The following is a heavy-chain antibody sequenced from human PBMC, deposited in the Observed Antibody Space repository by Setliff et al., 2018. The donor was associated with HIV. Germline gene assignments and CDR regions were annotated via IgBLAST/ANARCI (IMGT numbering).Heavy chain of an antibody. J-gene: IGHJ4*02. D-gene: IGHD1-1*01. CDR1: GFTFSDYN. V-gene: IGHV3-48*02. CDR2: ISGTTNTI. Sequence: PGGSLRLSCAGSGFTFSDYNMNWVRQTPGKGLEWISYISGTTNTIYYADSVKGRFTISRDNSKNSVYLEMNSLRDEDTALYYCARVYTYTYDYWGQGTLVTVSS. CDR3: ARVYTYTYDY.